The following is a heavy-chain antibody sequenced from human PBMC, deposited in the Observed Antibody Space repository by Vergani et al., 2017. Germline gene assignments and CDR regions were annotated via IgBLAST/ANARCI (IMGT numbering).Heavy chain of an antibody. CDR1: GFPFSSYW. J-gene: IGHJ4*02. D-gene: IGHD5-18*01. CDR3: AREVQLWMKD. V-gene: IGHV3-7*01. Sequence: EVQLVESGGGLVQPGGSLRLSCAASGFPFSSYWMSWVRQAPGKGREWVANIKQDGSEKYYVDSVKGRFTISRDNAKNSLYLQMNSLRAEDTAVYYCAREVQLWMKDWGQGTLVTVSS. CDR2: IKQDGSEK.